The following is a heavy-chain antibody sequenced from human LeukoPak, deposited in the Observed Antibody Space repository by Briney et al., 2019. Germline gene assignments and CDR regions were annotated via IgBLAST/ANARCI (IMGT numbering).Heavy chain of an antibody. CDR3: ARDPGPIFAFYYMDV. V-gene: IGHV4-61*08. Sequence: SETLSLTCTVSGGSISSGAYYWGWIRQPPGKGLEWIGYIYYSGSTNYNPSLKSRVTISVDTSKNQFSLKLSSVTAADTAVYYCARDPGPIFAFYYMDVWGKGTTVTVSS. D-gene: IGHD3-3*01. J-gene: IGHJ6*03. CDR1: GGSISSGAYY. CDR2: IYYSGST.